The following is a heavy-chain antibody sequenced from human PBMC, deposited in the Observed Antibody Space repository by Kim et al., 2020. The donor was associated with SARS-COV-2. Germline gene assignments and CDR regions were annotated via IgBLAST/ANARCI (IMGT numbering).Heavy chain of an antibody. CDR1: GYSFTSYW. Sequence: GESLKISCKGSGYSFTSYWIGWVRQMPGKGLEWMGIIYPGDSDTRYSPSFQGQVTISADKSISTAYLQWSSLKASDTAMYYCARCPGNCSGGSCYQMAAYYYYGMDVWGQGTRVTVSS. CDR2: IYPGDSDT. CDR3: ARCPGNCSGGSCYQMAAYYYYGMDV. J-gene: IGHJ6*02. D-gene: IGHD2-15*01. V-gene: IGHV5-51*01.